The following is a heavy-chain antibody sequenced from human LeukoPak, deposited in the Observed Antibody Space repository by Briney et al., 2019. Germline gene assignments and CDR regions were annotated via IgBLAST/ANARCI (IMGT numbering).Heavy chain of an antibody. J-gene: IGHJ4*02. D-gene: IGHD6-19*01. V-gene: IGHV1-2*02. Sequence: GVSVKVSCKASGYTFTGYYMYWVRQAPGQGLEWMRWINPNSGGTNYAQKFQGRVTMTRDTSISTAYMELSRLRSDDTAVYYCARDSRLWLPIGYWGQGTLVTVSS. CDR3: ARDSRLWLPIGY. CDR2: INPNSGGT. CDR1: GYTFTGYY.